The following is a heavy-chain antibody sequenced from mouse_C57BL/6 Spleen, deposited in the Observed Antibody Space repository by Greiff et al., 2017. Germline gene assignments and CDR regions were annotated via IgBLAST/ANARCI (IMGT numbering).Heavy chain of an antibody. CDR2: IDPSDSYT. CDR1: GYTFTSYW. Sequence: VQLQQPGAELVMPGASVKLSCKASGYTFTSYWMHWVKQRPGQGLEWIGEIDPSDSYTNYNQKFKGKSTLTVDKSSSTAYMQLSSLTSEDSAVYYCARLGYYGSRKAMDYWGQGTSVTVSS. D-gene: IGHD1-1*01. CDR3: ARLGYYGSRKAMDY. J-gene: IGHJ4*01. V-gene: IGHV1-69*01.